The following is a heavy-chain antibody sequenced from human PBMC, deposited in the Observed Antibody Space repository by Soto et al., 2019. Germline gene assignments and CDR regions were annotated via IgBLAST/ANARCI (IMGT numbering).Heavy chain of an antibody. V-gene: IGHV4-34*01. Sequence: QVHLQQWGAGLLKPSETLSLTCAVYGGSFSPYYWSWTWIRQPPGKGLGWIGDINHRGSTKYNPSLHRQVTISLDTSKNQFSLNVKSLTAPDTAVYYCARGKWGSGWTLGNYFYCLVVWGQGTAVTVSS. CDR3: ARGKWGSGWTLGNYFYCLVV. D-gene: IGHD6-19*01. CDR2: INHRGST. J-gene: IGHJ6*02. CDR1: GGSFSPYY.